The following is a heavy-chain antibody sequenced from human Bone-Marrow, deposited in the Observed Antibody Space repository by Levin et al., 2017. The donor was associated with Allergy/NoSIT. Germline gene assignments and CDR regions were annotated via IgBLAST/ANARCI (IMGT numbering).Heavy chain of an antibody. J-gene: IGHJ3*01. CDR2: IHYSGTT. Sequence: RSSETLSLTCTVSGGSISNYYWSWIRQPPGKGLEWIGYIHYSGTTNYNPSLKSRVSISVDTSKNKFSLKLNSVSAADTAVYSCGRDMVRGVISPFDVWGQGTMVTVSS. CDR3: GRDMVRGVISPFDV. CDR1: GGSISNYY. V-gene: IGHV4-59*12. D-gene: IGHD3-10*01.